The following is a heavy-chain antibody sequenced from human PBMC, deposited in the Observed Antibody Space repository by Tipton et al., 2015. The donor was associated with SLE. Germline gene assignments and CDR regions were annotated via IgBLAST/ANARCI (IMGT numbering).Heavy chain of an antibody. CDR1: GFAFSSFW. V-gene: IGHV3-7*01. Sequence: GSLRLSCVASGFAFSSFWMNWVRQVPGKGLEWVANINEDGNVRNYVDSVKGRFTISRDNAKNSLFLQMISLRAEDTGVYYCLGGSLGSRWGQGTLVTVSS. J-gene: IGHJ4*02. D-gene: IGHD1-26*01. CDR3: LGGSLGSR. CDR2: INEDGNVR.